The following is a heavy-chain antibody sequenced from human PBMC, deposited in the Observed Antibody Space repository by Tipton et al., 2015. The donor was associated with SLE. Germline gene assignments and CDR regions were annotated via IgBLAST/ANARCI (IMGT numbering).Heavy chain of an antibody. V-gene: IGHV3-30*18. CDR2: ISYDGSNK. CDR1: GFTFSSYG. Sequence: RSLRLSCAASGFTFSSYGMHWVRQALGKGLEWVAVISYDGSNKYCADSVKGRFTISRDNSKNTLYLQMNSLRAEDTAVYYCAKDPDYYDSRWGQGTLVTVSS. D-gene: IGHD3-22*01. CDR3: AKDPDYYDSR. J-gene: IGHJ4*02.